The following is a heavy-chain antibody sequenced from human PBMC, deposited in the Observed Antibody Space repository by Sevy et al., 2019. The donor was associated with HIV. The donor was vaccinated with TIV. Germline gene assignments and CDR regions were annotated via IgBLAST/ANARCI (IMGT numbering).Heavy chain of an antibody. CDR1: AFTFSSYN. V-gene: IGHV3-21*06. CDR2: ISGSSNYI. Sequence: GGSLRLSCAASAFTFSSYNMNWVRQAPGKGLEWVSCISGSSNYIYYAESLKGRFIISRDNAKNTLYLQMNSLRAEDTAVYYCVREGVGGYSYSLDCWGQGTLVTVSS. CDR3: VREGVGGYSYSLDC. J-gene: IGHJ4*02. D-gene: IGHD5-18*01.